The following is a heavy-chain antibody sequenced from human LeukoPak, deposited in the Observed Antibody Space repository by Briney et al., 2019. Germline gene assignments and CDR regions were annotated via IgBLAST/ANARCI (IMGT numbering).Heavy chain of an antibody. Sequence: GGSLRLSRAASGFTLSPYNMNWVRQAPGKGLEWISYISHSSTTIYYADSVEGRFTISRDNAKNSLYLQMNSLRADDTAVYYCAREGPLLVSEDAFDFWGQGTMVTVSS. V-gene: IGHV3-48*01. J-gene: IGHJ3*01. D-gene: IGHD2-15*01. CDR3: AREGPLLVSEDAFDF. CDR1: GFTLSPYN. CDR2: ISHSSTTI.